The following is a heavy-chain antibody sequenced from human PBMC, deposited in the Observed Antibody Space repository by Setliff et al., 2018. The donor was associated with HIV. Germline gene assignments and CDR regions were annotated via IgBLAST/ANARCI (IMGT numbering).Heavy chain of an antibody. CDR2: ISPNGNEK. CDR1: GFTFSQSW. D-gene: IGHD6-19*01. J-gene: IGHJ1*01. CDR3: ARDGSGWSQH. Sequence: HPGGSLRLSCTASGFTFSQSWMSWLRQAPGKGLEWVANISPNGNEKYSVDSVKGRFTTSRDNAKNSLYLQMNSLRLEDTAVYYCARDGSGWSQHWGQGTVVTVSS. V-gene: IGHV3-7*01.